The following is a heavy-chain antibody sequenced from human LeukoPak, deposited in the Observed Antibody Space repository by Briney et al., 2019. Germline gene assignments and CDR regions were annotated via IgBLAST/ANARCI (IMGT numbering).Heavy chain of an antibody. CDR3: AKASQQLVKAYFQH. D-gene: IGHD6-13*01. Sequence: SETLSLTCVLYGGSSTNYFWSWIRQPPGKGLEWIGEINRSASTNYNPSLKSRVTISIDTSKNQFSLKLSSVTAADTAVYYCAKASQQLVKAYFQHWGQGTLVTVSS. CDR1: GGSSTNYF. V-gene: IGHV4-34*01. CDR2: INRSAST. J-gene: IGHJ1*01.